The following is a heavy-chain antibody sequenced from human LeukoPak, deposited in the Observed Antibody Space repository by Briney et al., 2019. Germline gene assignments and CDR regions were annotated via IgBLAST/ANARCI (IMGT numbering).Heavy chain of an antibody. J-gene: IGHJ4*02. CDR1: GFTFSVYY. V-gene: IGHV3-11*04. CDR3: ARSTNYDSSGYYHDY. Sequence: GGSLRLSCAASGFTFSVYYMRWIRQAPGKGLEWVSYISSSGSTIYYADSVKGRFTISRDNAKNSLYLQMNSLRAEDTAVYYCARSTNYDSSGYYHDYWAREPWSPSPQ. D-gene: IGHD3-22*01. CDR2: ISSSGSTI.